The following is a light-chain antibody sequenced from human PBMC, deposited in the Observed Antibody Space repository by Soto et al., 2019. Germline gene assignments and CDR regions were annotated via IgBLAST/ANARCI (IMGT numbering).Light chain of an antibody. CDR1: QTVNDNY. Sequence: EIVLTQSPGTLSLSPGERATLSCRASQTVNDNYLAWYQQKPSQAPRLLIYGASNRATGIPDRFSGSGSGTDFTLTISRLEPEDFAVYYCQQYGSSVWTFGQGTKVDIK. CDR2: GAS. V-gene: IGKV3-20*01. CDR3: QQYGSSVWT. J-gene: IGKJ1*01.